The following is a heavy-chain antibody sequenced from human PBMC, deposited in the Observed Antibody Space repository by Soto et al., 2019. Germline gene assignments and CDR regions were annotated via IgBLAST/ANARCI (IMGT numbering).Heavy chain of an antibody. J-gene: IGHJ6*03. D-gene: IGHD4-4*01. V-gene: IGHV3-15*01. CDR3: AKNDDYSNYGSYRQMYYYYYYMDV. Sequence: GGSLRLSCAASGFTFSNAWMSWVRQAPGKGLEWVGRIKSKTDGGTTDYAAPVKGRFTISRDDSKNTLYLQMNSLRAEDTAVYYCAKNDDYSNYGSYRQMYYYYYYMDVWGKGTTVTVSS. CDR2: IKSKTDGGTT. CDR1: GFTFSNAW.